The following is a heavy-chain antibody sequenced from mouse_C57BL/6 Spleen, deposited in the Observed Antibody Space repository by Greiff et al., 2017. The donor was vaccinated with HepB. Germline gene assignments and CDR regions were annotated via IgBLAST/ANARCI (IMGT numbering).Heavy chain of an antibody. J-gene: IGHJ4*01. CDR2: IDPSDSET. CDR1: GYTFTSYW. CDR3: ATLKDYAMDY. V-gene: IGHV1-52*01. Sequence: VQLQQPGAELVRPGSSVKLSCKASGYTFTSYWMHWVKQRPIQGLEWIGNIDPSDSETHYNQKFKDKATLTVDKSSSTAYMQLSSLTSEDSAVYYCATLKDYAMDYWGQGTSVTVSS. D-gene: IGHD1-3*01.